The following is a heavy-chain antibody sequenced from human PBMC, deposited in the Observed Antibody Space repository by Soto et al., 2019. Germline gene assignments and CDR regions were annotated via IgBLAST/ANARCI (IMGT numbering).Heavy chain of an antibody. CDR3: ARHYYGSGGPNDY. CDR2: IYYSGST. J-gene: IGHJ4*02. V-gene: IGHV4-59*01. CDR1: GGSISSYY. D-gene: IGHD3-10*01. Sequence: QVQLQESGPGLVKPSETLSLTCTVSGGSISSYYWSWIRQPPGKGLEWIGYIYYSGSTNYNPSLKSRVTISVDTSKNQFSLKLSSVTAVDTAVYYCARHYYGSGGPNDYWGQGTLVTVSS.